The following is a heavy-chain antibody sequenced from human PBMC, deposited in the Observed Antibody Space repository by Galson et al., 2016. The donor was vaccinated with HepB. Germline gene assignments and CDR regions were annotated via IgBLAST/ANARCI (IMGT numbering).Heavy chain of an antibody. D-gene: IGHD5-18*01. V-gene: IGHV2-5*02. CDR3: ARTRGEDYSYGYQGLDY. CDR1: ASALTTRGVG. Sequence: PALVKPTQTLTLTCTFSASALTTRGVGVGWIRQPPGKALEWLALIYWDGDKRYSPSLKSRLSVTRDTSKSQVVLTMTSMDPVDTATYYCARTRGEDYSYGYQGLDYWGQGTLVTVSS. CDR2: IYWDGDK. J-gene: IGHJ4*02.